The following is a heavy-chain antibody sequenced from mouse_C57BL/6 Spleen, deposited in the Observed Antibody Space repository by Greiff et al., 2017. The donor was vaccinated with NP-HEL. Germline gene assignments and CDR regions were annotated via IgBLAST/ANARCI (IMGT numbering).Heavy chain of an antibody. CDR1: GFNIKDYY. J-gene: IGHJ2*01. CDR2: IDPEDGET. Sequence: EVKVEESGAELVKPGASVKLSCTASGFNIKDYYMHWVKQRTEQGLEWIGRIDPEDGETKYAPKFQGKATITADTSSNTAYLQLSSLTSEDTAVYYCARCDYEYYFDYWGQGTTLTVSS. D-gene: IGHD2-4*01. V-gene: IGHV14-2*01. CDR3: ARCDYEYYFDY.